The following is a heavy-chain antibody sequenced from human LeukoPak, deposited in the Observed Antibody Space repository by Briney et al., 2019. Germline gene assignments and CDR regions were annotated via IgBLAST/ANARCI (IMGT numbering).Heavy chain of an antibody. Sequence: ASVKVSCKASGYTFTSYDINWVRQATGQGLEWMGWMNPNSGNTGYAQKFQGRVTMTRNTSISTAYIELSSLRSEDTAVYYCASTVSSWGAFDIWGQGTMVTVSS. V-gene: IGHV1-8*01. CDR2: MNPNSGNT. CDR3: ASTVSSWGAFDI. CDR1: GYTFTSYD. D-gene: IGHD6-6*01. J-gene: IGHJ3*02.